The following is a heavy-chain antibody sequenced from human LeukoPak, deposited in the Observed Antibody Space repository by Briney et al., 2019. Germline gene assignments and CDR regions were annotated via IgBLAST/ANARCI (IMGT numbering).Heavy chain of an antibody. CDR2: IYYSGST. CDR3: ARGHPLVVVPAAPKTNWFDP. CDR1: GGSISSSSYY. Sequence: SETLSLTCTVSGGSISSSSYYWGWIRQPPGKGLEWSGSIYYSGSTYYNPALKSRVTIAVDTSKNQFSLKLSSVTAADTAVYYCARGHPLVVVPAAPKTNWFDPWGQGTLVTVSS. D-gene: IGHD2-2*01. J-gene: IGHJ5*02. V-gene: IGHV4-39*07.